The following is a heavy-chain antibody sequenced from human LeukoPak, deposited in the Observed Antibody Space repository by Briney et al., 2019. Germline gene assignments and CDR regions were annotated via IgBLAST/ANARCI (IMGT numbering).Heavy chain of an antibody. V-gene: IGHV4-59*12. CDR2: IYYSGST. D-gene: IGHD4-17*01. Sequence: SETLSLTCTVSGGSISSYYWSWIRQPPGKGLEWIGYIYYSGSTNYNPSLKSRVTISVDTSKNQFSLKLSSVTAADAAVYYCAREVSGDYSFDYWGQGTLVTVSS. J-gene: IGHJ4*02. CDR3: AREVSGDYSFDY. CDR1: GGSISSYY.